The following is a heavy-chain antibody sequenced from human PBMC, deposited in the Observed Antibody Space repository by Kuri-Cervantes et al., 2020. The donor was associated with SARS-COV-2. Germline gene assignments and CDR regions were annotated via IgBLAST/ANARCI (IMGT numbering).Heavy chain of an antibody. D-gene: IGHD2-2*01. V-gene: IGHV1-8*03. CDR3: ARAEFVVVPAALGALYYYYYYMDV. J-gene: IGHJ6*03. Sequence: ASVKVSCKASGYTFTSYDINWVRQATGQGLGWMGWMNPNSGNTGYAQKFQGRVTITRNTSISTAYMELSSLRSEDTAVYYCARAEFVVVPAALGALYYYYYYMDVWGKGTTVTVSS. CDR2: MNPNSGNT. CDR1: GYTFTSYD.